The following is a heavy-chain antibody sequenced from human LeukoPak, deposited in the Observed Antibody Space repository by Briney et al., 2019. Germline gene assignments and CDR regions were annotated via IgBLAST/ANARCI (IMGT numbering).Heavy chain of an antibody. CDR1: GGSISSSSYY. J-gene: IGHJ4*02. D-gene: IGHD3-22*01. V-gene: IGHV4-39*01. CDR2: IYYSGST. CDR3: ARHVAPTPYDSSGYFDY. Sequence: SETLSLTCTVSGGSISSSSYYWGWIRQPPGKGLEWIGSIYYSGSTYYNPSLKSRVTLSVDTSKNQFSLKLSSVTAADTAVYYCARHVAPTPYDSSGYFDYWGQGTLVTVSS.